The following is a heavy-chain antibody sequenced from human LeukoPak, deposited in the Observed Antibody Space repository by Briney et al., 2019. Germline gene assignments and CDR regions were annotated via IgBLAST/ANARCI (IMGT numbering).Heavy chain of an antibody. CDR2: INHSGST. Sequence: KPSETLSLTCTVYGGSFSGYYWSWIRQPPGKGLEWIGEINHSGSTNYNPSLKSRVTISVDTSKNQFSLKLSSVTAADTAVYYCARAQSSGYGGTNFDYWGQGTLVTVSS. CDR3: ARAQSSGYGGTNFDY. J-gene: IGHJ4*02. CDR1: GGSFSGYY. D-gene: IGHD2-15*01. V-gene: IGHV4-34*01.